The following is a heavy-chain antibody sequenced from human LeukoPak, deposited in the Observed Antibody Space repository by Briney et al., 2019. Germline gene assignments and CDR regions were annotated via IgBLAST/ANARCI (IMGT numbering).Heavy chain of an antibody. Sequence: SETLSLTCTVSGGSVSSGSYYWSWIRQPPGKGLEWIGYIYYSGSTNYNPSLKSRVTISVDTSKNQFSLKLSSVTAADTAVYYCASVETGTLDYWGQGTLVTVSS. V-gene: IGHV4-61*01. D-gene: IGHD1/OR15-1a*01. J-gene: IGHJ4*02. CDR2: IYYSGST. CDR3: ASVETGTLDY. CDR1: GGSVSSGSYY.